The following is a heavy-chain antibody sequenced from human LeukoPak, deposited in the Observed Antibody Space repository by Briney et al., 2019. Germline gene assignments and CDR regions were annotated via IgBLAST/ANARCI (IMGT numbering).Heavy chain of an antibody. J-gene: IGHJ5*02. CDR3: ARASFTARNWFDP. V-gene: IGHV4-31*03. Sequence: SETLSLTCTVSGGSISSSSYYWSWLRQHPGKGLEWIGYIYYSGSTYYNPSLKSRVNISVDTSKNQFSLKLSSVTAADTAVYYCARASFTARNWFDPWGQGTLVTVSS. CDR1: GGSISSSSYY. CDR2: IYYSGST.